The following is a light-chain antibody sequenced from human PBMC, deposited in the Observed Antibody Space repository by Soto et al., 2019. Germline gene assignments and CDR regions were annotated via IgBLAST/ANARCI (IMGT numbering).Light chain of an antibody. J-gene: IGLJ3*02. Sequence: QLVLTQSPSASASLGASVKLTCTLSSGHGSSAIAWHQQHPGKGPRYLMNVNSDGSHTKGYGIPDRFSGSSSGAERYLIISSLQSEDEAEYYCQTWGAGIPWVFGGGTKLTVL. CDR1: SGHGSSA. CDR2: VNSDGSH. CDR3: QTWGAGIPWV. V-gene: IGLV4-69*01.